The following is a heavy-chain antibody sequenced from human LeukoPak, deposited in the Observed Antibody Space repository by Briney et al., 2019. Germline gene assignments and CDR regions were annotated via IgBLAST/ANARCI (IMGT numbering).Heavy chain of an antibody. J-gene: IGHJ4*02. V-gene: IGHV3-20*04. Sequence: SGGSLRLSCAASGFTFDDYGMSWVRQPPGKGLEGVSGINWNGGSTGYADSLKGRSTIYRDNAKNSLSLEMNRLRAEDTALYYCARGVRNYYDSSGYYALFDYWGQGTLVTVSS. CDR3: ARGVRNYYDSSGYYALFDY. CDR2: INWNGGST. CDR1: GFTFDDYG. D-gene: IGHD3-22*01.